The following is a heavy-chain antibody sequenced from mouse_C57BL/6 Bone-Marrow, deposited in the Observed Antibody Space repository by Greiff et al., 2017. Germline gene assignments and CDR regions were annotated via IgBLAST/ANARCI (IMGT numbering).Heavy chain of an antibody. CDR2: ISSGRSTI. V-gene: IGHV5-17*01. J-gene: IGHJ3*01. CDR3: ARGAWNYEVAWCAY. Sequence: EVHLVESGGGLVKPGGSLKLSCAASGFPFSDYGMHWVRQAPEKGLEWVAYISSGRSTIYYAVTVKGSFTISRDNAKNTLFLQMPRLRSEDTAMYDCARGAWNYEVAWCAYWGQGTLVTVSA. D-gene: IGHD2-4*01. CDR1: GFPFSDYG.